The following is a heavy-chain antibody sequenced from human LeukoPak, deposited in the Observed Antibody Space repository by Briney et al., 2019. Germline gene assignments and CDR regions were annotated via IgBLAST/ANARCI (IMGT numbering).Heavy chain of an antibody. CDR2: VSYDGSNK. J-gene: IGHJ4*02. Sequence: GGSLRLSCAASGFTFGSYAMHWVRQAPGKGLEWVAVVSYDGSNKYYADSVKGRFTISRDNSKNTLYLQMNSLRAEDTAVYYCARDLWFGELYYWGQGTLVTVSS. CDR3: ARDLWFGELYY. V-gene: IGHV3-30-3*01. D-gene: IGHD3-10*01. CDR1: GFTFGSYA.